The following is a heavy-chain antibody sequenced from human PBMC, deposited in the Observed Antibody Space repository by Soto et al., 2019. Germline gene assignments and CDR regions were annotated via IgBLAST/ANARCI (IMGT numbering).Heavy chain of an antibody. D-gene: IGHD2-15*01. CDR1: GFTFSSYW. CDR2: INSDGSST. CDR3: VRTSLVVAAATREDY. V-gene: IGHV3-74*01. Sequence: EVQLVESGGGLVQPGVSLRLSCAASGFTFSSYWMHWVRQAPGKGLVWVSRINSDGSSTSYADSVKGRFTISRDNAKNTLYLQMNGLRAENTAVYYCVRTSLVVAAATREDYWGQGTLVTVSS. J-gene: IGHJ4*02.